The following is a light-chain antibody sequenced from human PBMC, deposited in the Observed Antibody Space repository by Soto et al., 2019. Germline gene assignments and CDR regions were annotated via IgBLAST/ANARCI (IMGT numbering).Light chain of an antibody. J-gene: IGKJ2*01. Sequence: DTQLTQSPSFLSASVGDRVTITCRASQDVSRSVGWYQQKPGEAPKLLISAASTLHSGVPSRFSGSGSGTDFTLTISSLQPEDVATYYCQQFDFLPPYTFGQGTRVEIK. CDR2: AAS. V-gene: IGKV1-9*01. CDR1: QDVSRS. CDR3: QQFDFLPPYT.